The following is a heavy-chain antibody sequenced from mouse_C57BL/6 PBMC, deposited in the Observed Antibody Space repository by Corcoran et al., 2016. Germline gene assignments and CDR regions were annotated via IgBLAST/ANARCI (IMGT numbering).Heavy chain of an antibody. D-gene: IGHD2-3*01. J-gene: IGHJ3*01. Sequence: QTQLVQSGPELKKPGETVKISCKATGYTFTTYGMSWVKQAPGKGLKWMGWINTYSGVPTYADDFKGRFAFSVGTSASTAYLQINNLKNEDTARYFCARGGYSLTWFAYWGQGTLVTVSA. CDR2: INTYSGVP. CDR3: ARGGYSLTWFAY. V-gene: IGHV9-3*01. CDR1: GYTFTTYG.